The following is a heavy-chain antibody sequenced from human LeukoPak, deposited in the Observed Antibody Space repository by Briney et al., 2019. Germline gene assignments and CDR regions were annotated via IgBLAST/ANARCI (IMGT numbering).Heavy chain of an antibody. Sequence: ASVKVSCKASGYTFTGYYMHWVRQAPGQGLEWMGRINPNSGGTNFAQKFQGRVTMTGDTSISTAYMELSRLKSDDTAVYYCTRGDRNEKFDYWGHGTLVTVSS. V-gene: IGHV1-2*06. CDR3: TRGDRNEKFDY. CDR2: INPNSGGT. J-gene: IGHJ4*01. CDR1: GYTFTGYY. D-gene: IGHD1-14*01.